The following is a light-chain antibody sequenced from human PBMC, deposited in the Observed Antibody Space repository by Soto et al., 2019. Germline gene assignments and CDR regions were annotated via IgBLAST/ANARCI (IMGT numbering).Light chain of an antibody. CDR1: QSVDNN. CDR3: QQYNGTDPIT. J-gene: IGKJ5*01. V-gene: IGKV3-15*01. Sequence: LTQAPFTLYLSPGESATXACWASQSVDNNVAWYQQKPGQAPRLLIVGSFSRATGIPARFSGSGSGTEFTLTISGLQAEDFAVYYCQQYNGTDPITFGQGTRMDIK. CDR2: GSF.